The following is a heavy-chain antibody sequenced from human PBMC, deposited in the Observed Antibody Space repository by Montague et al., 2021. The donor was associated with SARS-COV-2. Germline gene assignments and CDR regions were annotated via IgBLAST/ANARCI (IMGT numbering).Heavy chain of an antibody. Sequence: SETLSLTCSVSGASISSYYWSWIRQSPGKGLEWIGYIFHSGITDYNPFLKSRVTISVDMSKNQFSLQLNSVTAADSAVYYCARTEYNWNDWFDPWGQGTLVTVSS. V-gene: IGHV4-59*13. CDR2: IFHSGIT. CDR1: GASISSYY. J-gene: IGHJ5*02. D-gene: IGHD1-20*01. CDR3: ARTEYNWNDWFDP.